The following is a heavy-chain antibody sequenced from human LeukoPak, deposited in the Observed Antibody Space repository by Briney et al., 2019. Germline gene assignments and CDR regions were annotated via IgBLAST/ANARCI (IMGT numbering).Heavy chain of an antibody. CDR3: ARWGPDSRGYYALDY. V-gene: IGHV3-48*02. J-gene: IGHJ4*02. D-gene: IGHD3-22*01. CDR2: IGSSSGTI. Sequence: GGSLRLSCAASGFTFSSYSMNWVRQAPGKGLEWVSYIGSSSGTIYYADSVKGRFTISRDNAKNSLYLQMNSLRDGDTAVYYCARWGPDSRGYYALDYWGQGTLVTVSS. CDR1: GFTFSSYS.